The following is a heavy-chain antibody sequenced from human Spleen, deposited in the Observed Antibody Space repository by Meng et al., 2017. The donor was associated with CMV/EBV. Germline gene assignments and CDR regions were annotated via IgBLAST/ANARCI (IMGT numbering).Heavy chain of an antibody. Sequence: GSLRLSCTVSGGSISSYYWSWIRQPPGKGLEWIGYIYYSGSTNYNPSLKSRVTISVDTSKNQFSLKLSSVTAADTAVYYCAREVIGYYYYGMDVWGQGTTVTVSS. CDR2: IYYSGST. J-gene: IGHJ6*02. V-gene: IGHV4-59*01. D-gene: IGHD2-21*01. CDR3: AREVIGYYYYGMDV. CDR1: GGSISSYY.